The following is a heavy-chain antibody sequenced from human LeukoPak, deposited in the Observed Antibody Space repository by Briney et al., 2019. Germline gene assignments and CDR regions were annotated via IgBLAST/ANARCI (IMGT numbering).Heavy chain of an antibody. V-gene: IGHV4-34*01. CDR1: GGSFSGYY. J-gene: IGHJ3*02. D-gene: IGHD3-10*01. CDR3: AGGSAMVRGRDAFDI. CDR2: INHSGST. Sequence: SETLSLTCAVYGGSFSGYYWSWIRQPPGKGLEWIGEINHSGSTNYNPSLKSRVTISVDTSKNQFSLKLSSVTAADTAVSYCAGGSAMVRGRDAFDIWGQGTMVTVSS.